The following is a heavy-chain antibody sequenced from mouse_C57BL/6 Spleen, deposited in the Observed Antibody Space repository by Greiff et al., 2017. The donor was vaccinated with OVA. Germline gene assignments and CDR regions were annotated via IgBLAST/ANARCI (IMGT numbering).Heavy chain of an antibody. CDR1: GFSLTSYG. D-gene: IGHD2-4*01. J-gene: IGHJ4*01. CDR3: ARHERLRDAMDY. CDR2: IWSDGST. Sequence: LVAPSQSLSITCTVSGFSLTSYGVHWVRQPPGKGLEWLVVIWSDGSTTYNSALKSRLSISKDNSKSQVFLKMNSLQTDDTAMYYCARHERLRDAMDYWGQGTSVTVSS. V-gene: IGHV2-6-2*01.